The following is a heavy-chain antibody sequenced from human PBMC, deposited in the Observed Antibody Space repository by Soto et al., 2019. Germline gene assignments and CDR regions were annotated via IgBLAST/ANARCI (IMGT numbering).Heavy chain of an antibody. J-gene: IGHJ6*04. CDR2: INPNSGGT. V-gene: IGHV1-2*02. CDR1: GYTFTGYD. Sequence: GASVKVSCKASGYTFTGYDMHWVRQAPGQGLEWMGWINPNSGGTNYAQKFQGRVTMTRDTSISTAYMELSRLRSDDTAVYHFARRGGVLVQTQYYYYGMHVWGKGTTVTVSS. D-gene: IGHD3-10*01. CDR3: ARRGGVLVQTQYYYYGMHV.